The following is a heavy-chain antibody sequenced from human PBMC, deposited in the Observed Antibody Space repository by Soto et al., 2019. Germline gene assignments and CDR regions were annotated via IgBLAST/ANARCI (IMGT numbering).Heavy chain of an antibody. J-gene: IGHJ4*02. D-gene: IGHD4-17*01. V-gene: IGHV3-21*01. CDR1: GFTFSSYS. CDR3: ARLLTTGGLFDY. CDR2: ISSSSSYI. Sequence: PGGSLRLSCAASGFTFSSYSMNWVRQAPGKGLEWVSSISSSSSYIYYADPVKGRFTISRDNAKNSLYLQMNSLRAEDTAVYYCARLLTTGGLFDYWGQGTLVTVSS.